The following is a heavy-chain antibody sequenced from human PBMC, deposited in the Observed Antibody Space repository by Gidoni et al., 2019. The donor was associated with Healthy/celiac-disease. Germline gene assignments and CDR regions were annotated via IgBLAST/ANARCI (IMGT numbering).Heavy chain of an antibody. J-gene: IGHJ6*02. CDR3: ARGLDFWSGYEVDGMDV. V-gene: IGHV4-34*01. Sequence: QVQLQQWGAGLLKPSETLSLTGAVEGGSVSGYYWSWIRQPPGKGLEWIGEINQSGSTNYNPSLKSRVTISVDTSKNQFSLKLSSVTAADTAVYYCARGLDFWSGYEVDGMDVWGQGTTVTVSS. CDR1: GGSVSGYY. D-gene: IGHD3-3*01. CDR2: INQSGST.